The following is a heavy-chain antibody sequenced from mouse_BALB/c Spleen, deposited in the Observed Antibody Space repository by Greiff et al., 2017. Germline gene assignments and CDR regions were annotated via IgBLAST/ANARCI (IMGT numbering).Heavy chain of an antibody. J-gene: IGHJ2*01. CDR3: ARHPYYYGSSYWFDY. CDR1: GYSITSDYA. CDR2: ISYSGST. V-gene: IGHV3-2*02. D-gene: IGHD1-1*01. Sequence: EVQRVESGPGLVKPSQSLSLTCTVTGYSITSDYAWNWIRQFPGNKLEWMGYISYSGSTSYNPSLKSRISITRDTSKNQFFLQLNSVTTEDTATYYCARHPYYYGSSYWFDYWGQGTTLTVSS.